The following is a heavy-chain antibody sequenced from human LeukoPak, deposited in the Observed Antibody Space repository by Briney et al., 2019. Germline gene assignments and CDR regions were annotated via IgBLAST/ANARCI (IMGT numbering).Heavy chain of an antibody. CDR2: IYYSGST. J-gene: IGHJ4*02. CDR3: ARHAVDYYYDSTWPFHYFDY. CDR1: GGSISSSSYY. V-gene: IGHV4-39*01. D-gene: IGHD3-22*01. Sequence: SETLSLTCTVSGGSISSSSYYWGWIRQPPGKGLEWIGSIYYSGSTYYNPSLKSRVTISVDTSKNQFSLKLSSVTAADTAVYYCARHAVDYYYDSTWPFHYFDYWGQGTLVTVSS.